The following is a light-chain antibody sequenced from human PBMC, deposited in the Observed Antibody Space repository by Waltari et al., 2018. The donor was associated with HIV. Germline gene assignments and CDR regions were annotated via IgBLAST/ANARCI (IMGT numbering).Light chain of an antibody. CDR2: DTK. V-gene: IGLV7-46*01. CDR1: PGDVTTGHY. J-gene: IGLJ3*02. CDR3: LLSYSGGPWV. Sequence: QAVVTQEPSLTVSPGDTITIPCGSSPGDVTTGHYPYWFQQKPGQAPTTVIYDTKNKTSWTPARFSGSLVGDKAALTLSGAQPEDEADYYCLLSYSGGPWVFGGGTKLTVL.